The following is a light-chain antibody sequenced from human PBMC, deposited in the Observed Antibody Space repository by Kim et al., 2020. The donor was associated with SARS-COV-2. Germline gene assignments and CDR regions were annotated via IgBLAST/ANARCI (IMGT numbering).Light chain of an antibody. CDR2: GTS. J-gene: IGKJ1*01. CDR3: HQYNSWPET. Sequence: GSPGERATLSCRASQSVSSNLAWYQQKPGQAPRLLIHGTSTRATGVPARFSGSGSGTEFTLTISSLQSEDFAVYYCHQYNSWPETFGQGTKVDIK. V-gene: IGKV3-15*01. CDR1: QSVSSN.